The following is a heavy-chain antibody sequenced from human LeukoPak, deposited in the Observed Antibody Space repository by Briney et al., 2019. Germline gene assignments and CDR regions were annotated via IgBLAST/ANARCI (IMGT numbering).Heavy chain of an antibody. Sequence: SETLSLTCTVSGGSISSSSYYWGWIRQPPGKGLEWIGSIYYSGGTYYNPSLKSRVTISVDTSKNQFSLKLSSVTAADTAVYYCARSAWSGHYTHDYWGQGTLVTVSS. CDR3: ARSAWSGHYTHDY. CDR2: IYYSGGT. D-gene: IGHD3-3*01. V-gene: IGHV4-39*01. CDR1: GGSISSSSYY. J-gene: IGHJ4*02.